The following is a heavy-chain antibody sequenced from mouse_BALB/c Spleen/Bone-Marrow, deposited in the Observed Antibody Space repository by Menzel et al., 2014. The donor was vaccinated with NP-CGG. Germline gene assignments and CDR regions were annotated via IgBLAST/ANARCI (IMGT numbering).Heavy chain of an antibody. J-gene: IGHJ4*01. CDR1: GYTFXSYW. V-gene: IGHV1S22*01. CDR3: RCNDYTMDY. CDR2: IYPGSGTI. Sequence: LQQSGSELVRPGASVKLSCKASGYTFXSYWIHWVKQRPGQGLEWIGNIYPGSGTINYDEKFKNKATLTVDTSSSIDYMQLSSLTSEGSAVYYCRCNDYTMDYWGQGTSVTVSS.